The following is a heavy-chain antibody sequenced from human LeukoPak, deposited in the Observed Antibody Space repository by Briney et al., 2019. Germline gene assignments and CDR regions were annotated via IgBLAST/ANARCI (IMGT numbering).Heavy chain of an antibody. J-gene: IGHJ6*03. CDR3: ARHEVGGDSSSGFEYFYDMDV. CDR2: IYPDDSDT. Sequence: GGSLKISCKASGYTFTNYWIGWVRQMPGKGLEWMGIIYPDDSDTKYSPSFQGQVTISVDESISTAYLQWSSLKASDTAIYYCARHEVGGDSSSGFEYFYDMDVWGKGTAVTVSS. V-gene: IGHV5-51*01. D-gene: IGHD3-3*01. CDR1: GYTFTNYW.